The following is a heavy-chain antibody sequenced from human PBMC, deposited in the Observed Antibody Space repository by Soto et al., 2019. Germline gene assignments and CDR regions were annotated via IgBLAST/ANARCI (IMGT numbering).Heavy chain of an antibody. Sequence: QVQLVQSGAEVKKPGSSVKVFCKASGGTFSSYAISWVRQAPGQGLEWMGGIIPIFGTANYAQKFQGRVTITADESTSTAYMELSSLRSEDTAVYYCARGYYYDSSGYYWYYYYGMDVWGQGTTVTVSS. CDR1: GGTFSSYA. CDR2: IIPIFGTA. CDR3: ARGYYYDSSGYYWYYYYGMDV. J-gene: IGHJ6*02. V-gene: IGHV1-69*12. D-gene: IGHD3-22*01.